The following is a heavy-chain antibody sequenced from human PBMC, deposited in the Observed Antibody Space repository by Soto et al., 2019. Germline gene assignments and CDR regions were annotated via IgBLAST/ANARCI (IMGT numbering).Heavy chain of an antibody. Sequence: QVQLVESGGGVVQPGRSLRLSCAASGFTFSSYGMHWVRQAPGKGLEWVAVISYDGSNKNYADSVKGRFTISRDNSKNKQYLQMNSLRAEDTAVYYCAKEVWSGPMDVWGQGTTVTVSS. J-gene: IGHJ6*02. D-gene: IGHD3-3*01. V-gene: IGHV3-30*18. CDR2: ISYDGSNK. CDR1: GFTFSSYG. CDR3: AKEVWSGPMDV.